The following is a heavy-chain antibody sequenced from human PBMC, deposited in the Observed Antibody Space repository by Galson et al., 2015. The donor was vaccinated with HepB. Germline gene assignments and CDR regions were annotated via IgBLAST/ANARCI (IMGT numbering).Heavy chain of an antibody. Sequence: LTCVVSGGSISSGGYSWSWIRQPPGKGLEWIGYIYHSGSTFYNPSLKGRVTISLDRSKNQLSLNLTSVTAADTAVYYCARVSTVVDSWGQGTLVTVSS. CDR1: GGSISSGGYS. J-gene: IGHJ4*02. CDR3: ARVSTVVDS. V-gene: IGHV4-30-2*01. CDR2: IYHSGST. D-gene: IGHD4-23*01.